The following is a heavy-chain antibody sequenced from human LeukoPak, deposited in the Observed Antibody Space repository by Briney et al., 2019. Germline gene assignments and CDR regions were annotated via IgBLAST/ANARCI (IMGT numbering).Heavy chain of an antibody. J-gene: IGHJ4*02. V-gene: IGHV1-69*05. CDR3: ARGHYYDSSGYPYYFDY. CDR1: GGTFSSYA. D-gene: IGHD3-22*01. CDR2: IIPIFGTA. Sequence: SVKVSCKASGGTFSSYAISWVRQAPGQGLEWMGGIIPIFGTANYAQKFQGRVTITTDESTSTAYMELSSLRSEDTAVYYCARGHYYDSSGYPYYFDYWGQGTLVTVSS.